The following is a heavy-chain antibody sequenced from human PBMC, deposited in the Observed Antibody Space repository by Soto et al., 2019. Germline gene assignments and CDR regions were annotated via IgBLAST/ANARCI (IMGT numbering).Heavy chain of an antibody. D-gene: IGHD3-10*01. CDR1: GFTFDDFG. CDR3: SKVGCFGLGTYYSGKYYFDK. J-gene: IGHJ4*02. CDR2: ISWNSGST. V-gene: IGHV3-9*01. Sequence: VQLVESGGGLVQPGKSLRLYCAASGFTFDDFGMHWVRQAPGKGLEWVSGISWNSGSTGYANSVKGRFNISRDNAKKYLYLQMNSLRAEDTALYYCSKVGCFGLGTYYSGKYYFDKWRQGTLVTVSS.